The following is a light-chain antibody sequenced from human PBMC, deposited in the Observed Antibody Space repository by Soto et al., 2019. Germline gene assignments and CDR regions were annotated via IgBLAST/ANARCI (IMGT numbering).Light chain of an antibody. CDR3: CSFARSSTSYV. CDR2: EGS. Sequence: LTQPASVSGSPGQSITISCTGTSSDVGSSNLVSWYQQHPGKTPKLIIYEGSRRPSGVSGRFSGSMSGNAASLTISGLQAEVEADYYCCSFARSSTSYVFVTGTKVTVL. J-gene: IGLJ1*01. V-gene: IGLV2-23*01. CDR1: SSDVGSSNL.